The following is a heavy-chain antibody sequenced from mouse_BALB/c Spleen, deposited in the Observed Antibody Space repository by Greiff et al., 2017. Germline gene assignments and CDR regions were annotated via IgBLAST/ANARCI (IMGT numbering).Heavy chain of an antibody. CDR2: INPYYGST. Sequence: EVQLQQTGPELVKPGASVKISCKASGYSFTDYIMLWVKQSHGKSLEWIGNINPYYGSTSYNLKFKGKATLTVDKSSSTAYMQLNSLTSEDSAVYYCARNDGYSSWFAYWGQGTLVTVSA. D-gene: IGHD2-3*01. CDR1: GYSFTDYI. V-gene: IGHV1-39*01. CDR3: ARNDGYSSWFAY. J-gene: IGHJ3*01.